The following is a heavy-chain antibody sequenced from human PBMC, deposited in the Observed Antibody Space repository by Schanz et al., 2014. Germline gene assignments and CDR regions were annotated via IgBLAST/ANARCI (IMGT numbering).Heavy chain of an antibody. J-gene: IGHJ4*02. V-gene: IGHV3-33*01. CDR2: ISYDGSSK. CDR1: GFTFRSYG. D-gene: IGHD3-10*01. Sequence: QVQLVESGGGVVQPGRSLRLSCAASGFTFRSYGMHWVRQAPGKGLEWVALISYDGSSKNHADSVQGRFTISRDNSKNALYLQMDSLRAEDTAVYYCARGGDYGSGSHRWRHFDYWGQGTLVTVSS. CDR3: ARGGDYGSGSHRWRHFDY.